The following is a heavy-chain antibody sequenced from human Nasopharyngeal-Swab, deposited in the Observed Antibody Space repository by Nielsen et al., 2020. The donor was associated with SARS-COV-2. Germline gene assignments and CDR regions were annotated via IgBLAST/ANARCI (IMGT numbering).Heavy chain of an antibody. Sequence: SETLSLNCAVSGGSISSSSWWSLIRQPPGKGLEWIGYIYYSGSTYYNPSLKSRVTISVDSSKIQFSLKLSSVTAADTTVYYCARVYKLCIGYYYYYMDVWGKGTTVTVSS. CDR1: GGSISSSSW. J-gene: IGHJ6*03. CDR3: ARVYKLCIGYYYYYMDV. D-gene: IGHD5-18*01. V-gene: IGHV4-30-4*02. CDR2: IYYSGST.